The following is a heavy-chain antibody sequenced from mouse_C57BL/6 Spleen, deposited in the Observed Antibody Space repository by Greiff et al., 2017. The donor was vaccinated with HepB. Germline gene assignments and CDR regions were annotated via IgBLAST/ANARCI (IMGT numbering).Heavy chain of an antibody. Sequence: DVHLVESGGGLVKPGGSLKLSCAASGFTFSSYAMSWVRQTPEKRLEWVATISDGGSYTYYPDNVKGRFTISRDNAKNNLYLQMSHLKSEDTAMYYCARDRQGYGSLYGYFDVWGTGTTVTVSS. V-gene: IGHV5-4*01. CDR3: ARDRQGYGSLYGYFDV. J-gene: IGHJ1*03. D-gene: IGHD1-1*01. CDR1: GFTFSSYA. CDR2: ISDGGSYT.